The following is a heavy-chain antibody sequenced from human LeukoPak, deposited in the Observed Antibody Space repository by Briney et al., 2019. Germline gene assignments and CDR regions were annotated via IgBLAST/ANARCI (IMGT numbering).Heavy chain of an antibody. CDR1: GFTFSSYE. CDR2: ISSSGSTI. Sequence: GGSLRLSCAASGFTFSSYEMNWVRQAPGKGLEWVSYISSSGSTIYYADSVKGRFTISRDNAKNSLYLQMNSLRAEDTAAYYCASYYDYVWGSYRDDYWGQGTLVTVSS. CDR3: ASYYDYVWGSYRDDY. V-gene: IGHV3-48*03. J-gene: IGHJ4*02. D-gene: IGHD3-16*02.